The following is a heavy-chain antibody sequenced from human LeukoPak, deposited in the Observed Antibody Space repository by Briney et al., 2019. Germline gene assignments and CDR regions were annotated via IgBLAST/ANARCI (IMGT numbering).Heavy chain of an antibody. CDR2: INDSGST. V-gene: IGHV4-39*07. D-gene: IGHD1-1*01. J-gene: IGHJ4*02. CDR3: ARSRGRNWYVDY. CDR1: GGSISSSSYY. Sequence: SETLSLTCTVSGGSISSSSYYWSWIRQPPGKGLEWIGEINDSGSTNYNPSLKSRVTISVDTSRNQFSLKLTSVTAAGTAVYFCARSRGRNWYVDYWGQGTLVTVSS.